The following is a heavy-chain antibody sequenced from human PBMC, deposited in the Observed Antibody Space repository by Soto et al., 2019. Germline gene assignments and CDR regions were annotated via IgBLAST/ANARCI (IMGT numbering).Heavy chain of an antibody. CDR3: ARLVAAGITYYCDS. J-gene: IGHJ4*02. V-gene: IGHV2-5*02. Sequence: QITLKESGPTLVKPTQTLTLTCTFSAFSLSTSGVGVGWIRQPPGKALEWLTFIYWDDDKRYSPSLKSRLTITMDTSKNQVVLTMTNMDPVDTATYYCARLVAAGITYYCDSWGQGTLVTVSS. CDR1: AFSLSTSGVG. CDR2: IYWDDDK. D-gene: IGHD2-21*01.